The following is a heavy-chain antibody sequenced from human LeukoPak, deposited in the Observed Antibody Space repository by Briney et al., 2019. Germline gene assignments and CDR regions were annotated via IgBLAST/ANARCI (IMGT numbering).Heavy chain of an antibody. Sequence: GGSLRLSCAASGFTLRSYDMSWVRQAPGKGLEWVAATSGSGVNSYYADSVRGRFTISRDNSQNTLYLQMDSLRAEDTALYYCAKEYSGYDFDYWGQGTLVTVSS. V-gene: IGHV3-23*01. CDR2: TSGSGVNS. D-gene: IGHD5-12*01. CDR1: GFTLRSYD. J-gene: IGHJ4*02. CDR3: AKEYSGYDFDY.